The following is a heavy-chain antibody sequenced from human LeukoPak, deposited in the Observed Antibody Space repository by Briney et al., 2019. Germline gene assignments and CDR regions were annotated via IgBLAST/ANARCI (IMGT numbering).Heavy chain of an antibody. CDR1: GGSISSYY. CDR3: ARSIAVVTLYYFDY. D-gene: IGHD3-22*01. Sequence: SETLPLTCTVSGGSISSYYWSWIRQPPGKGLEWIGYIYYSGSTNYNPSLKSRVTISVDTSKNQFSLKLSSVTAADTAVYYCARSIAVVTLYYFDYWGQGTLVTVSS. CDR2: IYYSGST. J-gene: IGHJ4*02. V-gene: IGHV4-59*01.